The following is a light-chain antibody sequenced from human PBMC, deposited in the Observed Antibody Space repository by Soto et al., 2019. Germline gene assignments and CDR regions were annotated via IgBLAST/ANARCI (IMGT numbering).Light chain of an antibody. J-gene: IGLJ2*01. CDR3: SSYTSSSTPVV. Sequence: QSVLTQPASVSGSPGQSITISCTGTSSDVGGYNYVPWYQQHPGKAPKLMIYDASNRPSGVSNRFSGSKSGNTASLTISGLQAEDEADYYCSSYTSSSTPVVFGGGTQLTVL. CDR2: DAS. CDR1: SSDVGGYNY. V-gene: IGLV2-14*01.